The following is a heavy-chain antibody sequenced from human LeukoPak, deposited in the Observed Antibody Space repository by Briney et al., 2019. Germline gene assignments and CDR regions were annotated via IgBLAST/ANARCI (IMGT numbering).Heavy chain of an antibody. CDR2: ISSNGGST. V-gene: IGHV3-64D*06. CDR3: VKDGPYYDFWSGYYSERYFDY. Sequence: GGSLRLSCSASGFTFSSYAMHWVRQAPGKGLEYVSAISSNGGSTYYADSVKGRFTISRDNCKNTLYLQTSSLRAEDTAVYYCVKDGPYYDFWSGYYSERYFDYWGQGTLVTVSS. D-gene: IGHD3-3*01. CDR1: GFTFSSYA. J-gene: IGHJ4*02.